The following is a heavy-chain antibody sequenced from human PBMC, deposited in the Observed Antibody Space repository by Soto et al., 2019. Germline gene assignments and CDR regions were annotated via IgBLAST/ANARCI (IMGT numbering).Heavy chain of an antibody. D-gene: IGHD6-13*01. V-gene: IGHV3-23*01. J-gene: IGHJ4*02. CDR1: GFTFSSYA. CDR2: SSGSGGST. CDR3: AKEYSSSWPY. Sequence: PGGSLRLSCAASGFTFSSYAMSWVRQAPGKGLEWVAASSGSGGSTYYADSVKGRFTISRDNSKNTLCLQMNSLRAEDTAAYYCAKEYSSSWPYWGQGTLVTVSS.